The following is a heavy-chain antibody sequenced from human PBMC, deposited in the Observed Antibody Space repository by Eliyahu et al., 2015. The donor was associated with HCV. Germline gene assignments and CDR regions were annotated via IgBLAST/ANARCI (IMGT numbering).Heavy chain of an antibody. Sequence: QVQLVQSGAEVKKPGSSVKVSCXASGGTFXXXSXNWVRQXPGQGLEWMGGIIPMFGTATYSQKFQGRVKITADESSSTAYMELSSLRSEDTAVYYCARPADCSGGSCYSVWVYWGQGTLVTVSS. CDR3: ARPADCSGGSCYSVWVY. CDR2: IIPMFGTA. V-gene: IGHV1-69*01. CDR1: GGTFXXXS. D-gene: IGHD2-15*01. J-gene: IGHJ4*02.